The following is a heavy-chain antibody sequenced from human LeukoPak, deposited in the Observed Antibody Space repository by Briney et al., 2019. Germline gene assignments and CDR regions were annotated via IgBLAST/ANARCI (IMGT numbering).Heavy chain of an antibody. CDR2: IWYDGSNK. CDR3: ARDLGRIAVAQAYFDY. Sequence: GGSLRLSCAASGFSFSSYGMHWVRQAPGKGLEWVAVIWYDGSNKYYADSVKGRFTISRDNSKNTLYLQMNSLRAEDTAVYYCARDLGRIAVAQAYFDYWGQGTLVTVSS. CDR1: GFSFSSYG. D-gene: IGHD6-19*01. V-gene: IGHV3-33*01. J-gene: IGHJ4*02.